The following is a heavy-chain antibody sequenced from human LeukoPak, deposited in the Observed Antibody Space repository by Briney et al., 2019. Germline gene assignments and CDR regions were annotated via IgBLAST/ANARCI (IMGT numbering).Heavy chain of an antibody. Sequence: KPSETLSLTCTVSGGSISSYYWSWIRQPPGKGLEWIGYIYYSGSTNYNPSLKSRVTISVDTSKNQFSLKLSSVTAADTAVYYCARVGATMGSYYFDYWGQGTLVTVSS. V-gene: IGHV4-59*01. CDR2: IYYSGST. J-gene: IGHJ4*02. CDR1: GGSISSYY. D-gene: IGHD1-26*01. CDR3: ARVGATMGSYYFDY.